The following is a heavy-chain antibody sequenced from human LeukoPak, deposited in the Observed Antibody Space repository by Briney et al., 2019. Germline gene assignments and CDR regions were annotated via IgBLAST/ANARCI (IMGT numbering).Heavy chain of an antibody. D-gene: IGHD6-19*01. Sequence: SQTLSLTCAISGDSVSRNLATWHWLRQSPSRGLEWLGRTYYRSQWFSDYAVSVKGRITIKPDTSKNQFSLQLNSVTPEDTAVYFCAHSAWFYYFDSWGQGTLVTVSS. J-gene: IGHJ4*02. CDR1: GDSVSRNLAT. V-gene: IGHV6-1*01. CDR2: TYYRSQWFS. CDR3: AHSAWFYYFDS.